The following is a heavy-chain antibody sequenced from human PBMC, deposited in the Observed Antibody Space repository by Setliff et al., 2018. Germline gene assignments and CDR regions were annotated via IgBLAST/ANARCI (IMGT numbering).Heavy chain of an antibody. CDR3: ARSWRAGALNHFDY. D-gene: IGHD3-3*01. CDR2: ISTYTGKI. Sequence: EASVKVSCKASGYIFTTYGFNWVRQAPGQGLEWMGMISTYTGKITYAQKFQGRVTMTTDTSTGTGYMELRSLRSDDTAVYYCARSWRAGALNHFDYWGQGSQVTVSS. CDR1: GYIFTTYG. J-gene: IGHJ4*02. V-gene: IGHV1-18*01.